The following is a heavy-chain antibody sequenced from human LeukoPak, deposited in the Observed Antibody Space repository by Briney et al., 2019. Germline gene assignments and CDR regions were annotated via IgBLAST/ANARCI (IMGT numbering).Heavy chain of an antibody. D-gene: IGHD3-10*01. Sequence: ASVRVSCKASGYTFTGYYIHWVRQAPGQGLEWMGWISAYNGNTNYAQKLQGRVTMTTDTSTSTAYMELRSLRSDDTAVYYCAREEFGELTFLDYWGQGTLVTVSS. J-gene: IGHJ4*02. CDR1: GYTFTGYY. CDR3: AREEFGELTFLDY. V-gene: IGHV1-18*04. CDR2: ISAYNGNT.